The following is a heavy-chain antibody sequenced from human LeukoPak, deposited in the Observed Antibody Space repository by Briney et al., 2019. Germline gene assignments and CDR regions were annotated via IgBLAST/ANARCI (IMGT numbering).Heavy chain of an antibody. V-gene: IGHV4-34*01. D-gene: IGHD1-26*01. CDR2: INHSGST. CDR1: GGSLSGYY. CDR3: ARDSGTYDFNY. J-gene: IGHJ4*02. Sequence: PSETLSLTCAVYGGSLSGYYWSWIRQPPGKGLEWIGEINHSGSTNYNPSLKSRVTISVDTSTNQFSLKLSSVTAADTAVYYCARDSGTYDFNYWGQGTLVTVSS.